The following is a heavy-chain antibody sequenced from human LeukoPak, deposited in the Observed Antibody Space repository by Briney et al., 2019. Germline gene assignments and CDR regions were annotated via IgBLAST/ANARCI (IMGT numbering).Heavy chain of an antibody. V-gene: IGHV4-59*01. CDR1: GGSISSYY. D-gene: IGHD4-11*01. J-gene: IGHJ6*03. CDR3: ARGKDSNYSYYYSYYYMDV. CDR2: IYYSGST. Sequence: SETLSLTCTVSGGSISSYYWSWIRQPPGKGLEWIGYIYYSGSTNYNPSLKSRVTISVDTSKNQFSLKLSSVTAADTAVYYCARGKDSNYSYYYSYYYMDVWGKGTTVTVSS.